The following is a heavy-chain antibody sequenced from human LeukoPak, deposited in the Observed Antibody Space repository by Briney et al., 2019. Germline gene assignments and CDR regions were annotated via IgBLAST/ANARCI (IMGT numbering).Heavy chain of an antibody. CDR3: ARYRGIAAAGIVDY. CDR2: VYYTGST. Sequence: SETLSLTCTVSGGSISSALYHWGWIRQPPWKNLEWLGSVYYTGSTHNNPSLKSRVTISVDTSKNQSSLNLSSVTAADTAVYYCARYRGIAAAGIVDYWGQGTLVTVSS. J-gene: IGHJ4*02. V-gene: IGHV4-39*01. CDR1: GGSISSALYH. D-gene: IGHD6-13*01.